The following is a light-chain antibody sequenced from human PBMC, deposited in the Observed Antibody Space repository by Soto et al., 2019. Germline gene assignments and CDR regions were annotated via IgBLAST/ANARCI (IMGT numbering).Light chain of an antibody. CDR3: QQHNNWPPYT. Sequence: EIVMTQSPATLYVSPGERATLSCRASQSVSSNLAWYQQKPGQAPRLLIYGASTRATGIPARFSGSGSGTEFTLTISSLQSEDFAVYYCQQHNNWPPYTFGQGTKLEIK. CDR1: QSVSSN. CDR2: GAS. V-gene: IGKV3-15*01. J-gene: IGKJ2*01.